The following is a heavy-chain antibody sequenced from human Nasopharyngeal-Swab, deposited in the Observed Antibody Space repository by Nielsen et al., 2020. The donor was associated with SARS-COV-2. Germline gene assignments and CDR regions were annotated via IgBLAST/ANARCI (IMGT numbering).Heavy chain of an antibody. D-gene: IGHD6-19*01. CDR3: VKRPYGGWYGGNYFDY. Sequence: GESLKISCAASGFIVSSSYMSWVRQAPGQGLEWVSYISGGDDTYYADSVKGRFTISRDNSKNTPYLQMSSLRAEDTAVYYCVKRPYGGWYGGNYFDYWGQGTLVTVSS. CDR1: GFIVSSSY. V-gene: IGHV3-66*04. J-gene: IGHJ4*02. CDR2: ISGGDDT.